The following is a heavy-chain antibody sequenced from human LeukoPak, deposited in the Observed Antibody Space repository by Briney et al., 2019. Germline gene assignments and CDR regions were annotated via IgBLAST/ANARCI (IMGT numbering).Heavy chain of an antibody. CDR1: GGSISSYY. CDR3: ARRGEEAAAGTSSSVYYFDY. J-gene: IGHJ4*02. V-gene: IGHV4-34*01. D-gene: IGHD6-13*01. CDR2: INHSGST. Sequence: SETLSLTCTVSGGSISSYYWSWIRQPPGKGLEWIGEINHSGSTNYNPSLKSRVTISVDTSKNQFSLKLSSVTAADTAVYYCARRGEEAAAGTSSSVYYFDYWGQGTLVTVSS.